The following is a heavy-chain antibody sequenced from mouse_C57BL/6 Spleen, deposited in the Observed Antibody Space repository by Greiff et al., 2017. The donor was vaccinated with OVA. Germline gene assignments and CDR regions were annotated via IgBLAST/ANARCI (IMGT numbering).Heavy chain of an antibody. D-gene: IGHD2-4*01. Sequence: QVQLQQPGAELVKPGASVKLSCKASGYTFTSYWMHWVKQRPGQGLEWIGMIHPNSGSTNYNEKFKSKATLTVDKSSSTAYMQLSSLTSEDSAVYNSAAYDYVLYFDVWGTGTTVTVSS. CDR3: AAYDYVLYFDV. CDR2: IHPNSGST. V-gene: IGHV1-64*01. J-gene: IGHJ1*03. CDR1: GYTFTSYW.